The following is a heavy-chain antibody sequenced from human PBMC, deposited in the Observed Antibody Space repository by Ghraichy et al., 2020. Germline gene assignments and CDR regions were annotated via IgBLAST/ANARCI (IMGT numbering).Heavy chain of an antibody. J-gene: IGHJ4*02. D-gene: IGHD3-3*01. CDR2: LSATGGAT. Sequence: GGSLRLSCAASGFTFGTYAMSWVRQAPGKGLEWVSALSATGGATYYADSVKGRFTISRDNSKNTLYLQMNSLRVEDTAVYYCAKWLKGGYYVVDYWGPGTLVTVSS. CDR1: GFTFGTYA. CDR3: AKWLKGGYYVVDY. V-gene: IGHV3-23*01.